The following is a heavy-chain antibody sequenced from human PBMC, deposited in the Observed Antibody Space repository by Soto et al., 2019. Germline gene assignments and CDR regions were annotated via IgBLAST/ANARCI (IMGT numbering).Heavy chain of an antibody. V-gene: IGHV4-31*03. CDR1: GGSISSGGYY. D-gene: IGHD3-10*01. CDR2: IYYSGST. Sequence: QVQLQESGPGLVKPSQTLSLTCTVSGGSISSGGYYWSWIRQHPGKGLEWIGYIYYSGSTYYNPSLKSRVTISVDTSKNQFSLKLSSVTAADTAVYYCARDAEGSGSYWFDPWGQGTLVTVSS. CDR3: ARDAEGSGSYWFDP. J-gene: IGHJ5*02.